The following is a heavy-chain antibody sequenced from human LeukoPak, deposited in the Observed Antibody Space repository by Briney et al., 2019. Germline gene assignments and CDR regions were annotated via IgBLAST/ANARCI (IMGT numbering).Heavy chain of an antibody. CDR2: INPNSGGT. CDR1: GYTFTGYY. Sequence: ASVKVSCKASGYTFTGYYMHWVRQAPGQGLEWMGRINPNSGGTNYAQKFQVRVTMTRDTSISTAYMELSRLRSDDTAVYYCASTSGDTNYYGMDVWGQGTTVTVSS. J-gene: IGHJ6*02. D-gene: IGHD2-2*02. CDR3: ASTSGDTNYYGMDV. V-gene: IGHV1-2*06.